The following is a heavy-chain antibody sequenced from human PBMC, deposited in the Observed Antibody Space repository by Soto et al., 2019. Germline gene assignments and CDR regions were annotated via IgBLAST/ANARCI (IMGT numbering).Heavy chain of an antibody. CDR3: ARPLGVHITHPFWLRSVDY. J-gene: IGHJ4*01. CDR2: INPSGGGT. V-gene: IGHV1-46*01. D-gene: IGHD3-3*01. CDR1: VSSFIGQV. Sequence: GSSGKVSWKEWVSSFIGQVLHWGRQAPGQGLEWMGIINPSGGGTTYAQKFQGRVVMTSDASTSTVYVELSSLTSEDTAIYFCARPLGVHITHPFWLRSVDYWG.